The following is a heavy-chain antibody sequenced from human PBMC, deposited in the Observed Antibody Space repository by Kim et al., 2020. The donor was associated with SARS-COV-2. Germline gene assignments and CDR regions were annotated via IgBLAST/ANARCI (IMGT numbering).Heavy chain of an antibody. J-gene: IGHJ4*01. D-gene: IGHD3-10*01. V-gene: IGHV3-30-3*01. CDR1: GFTFSSYA. Sequence: GGSLRLSCAASGFTFSSYAMHWVRQAPGKGLEWVAVISYDGSNKYYADSVKGRFTISRDKSKNTLYLQMNSLRAEDTAVYYCARPGSGSYYSDFDNWGQGTLVTVSS. CDR3: ARPGSGSYYSDFDN. CDR2: ISYDGSNK.